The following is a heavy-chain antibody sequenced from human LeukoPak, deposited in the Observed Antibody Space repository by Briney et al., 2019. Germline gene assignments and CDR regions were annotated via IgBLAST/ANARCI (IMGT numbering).Heavy chain of an antibody. D-gene: IGHD3-22*01. Sequence: PGGSLRLSCAASGFTFDDYGMSWVRQAPGKGLEWVSGINWNGGSTGYADSVKGRFTISRDDAKNSLYLQMNSLRAGDTALYYCARERTYYYDSNPDYFDYWGQGTLVTVSS. CDR2: INWNGGST. J-gene: IGHJ4*02. CDR3: ARERTYYYDSNPDYFDY. V-gene: IGHV3-20*04. CDR1: GFTFDDYG.